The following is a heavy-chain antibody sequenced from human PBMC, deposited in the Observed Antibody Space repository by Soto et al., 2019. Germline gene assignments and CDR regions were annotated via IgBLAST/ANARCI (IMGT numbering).Heavy chain of an antibody. CDR3: ARGSVVAAAGRYNWFDR. CDR1: GYTFTSYD. D-gene: IGHD6-13*01. CDR2: MNPNSGNT. J-gene: IGHJ5*02. V-gene: IGHV1-8*01. Sequence: GASVKVSCKASGYTFTSYDINWVRQAAGQGLEWMGWMNPNSGNTGYAQKFQGRVTMTRNTSISTAYMELSSPRSEDTAVYYCARGSVVAAAGRYNWFDRWGQGSLVTVS.